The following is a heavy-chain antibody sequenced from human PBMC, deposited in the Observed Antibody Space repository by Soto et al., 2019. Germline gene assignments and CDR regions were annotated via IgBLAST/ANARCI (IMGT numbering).Heavy chain of an antibody. CDR3: AKDFSIAVAGTYYYYGMDV. CDR1: GFTFSSYG. D-gene: IGHD6-19*01. J-gene: IGHJ6*02. Sequence: GGSLRLSCAASGFTFSSYGMHWVRQAPGKGLEWVAVISYDGSNKYYADSVKGRFTISRDNSKNTLYLQMNSLRAEDTAVYYCAKDFSIAVAGTYYYYGMDVWGQGTTVTVSS. CDR2: ISYDGSNK. V-gene: IGHV3-30*18.